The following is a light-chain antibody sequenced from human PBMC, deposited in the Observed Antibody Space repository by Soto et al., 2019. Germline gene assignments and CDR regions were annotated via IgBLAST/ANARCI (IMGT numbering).Light chain of an antibody. Sequence: SYELTQPPSVSGSPGQTASVTCSGDKLVDKYVSWYQPKPGQSPVMVMYEDIKRPSGITERFSGSNSGNTATLTITGTQAMDEADYYCQAWDTNSVVFGGGTKLTVL. J-gene: IGLJ2*01. V-gene: IGLV3-1*01. CDR3: QAWDTNSVV. CDR2: EDI. CDR1: KLVDKY.